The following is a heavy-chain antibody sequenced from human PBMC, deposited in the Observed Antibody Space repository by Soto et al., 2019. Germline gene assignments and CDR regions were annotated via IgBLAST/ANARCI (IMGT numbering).Heavy chain of an antibody. V-gene: IGHV4-4*02. D-gene: IGHD1-1*01. CDR2: IYHSGST. Sequence: QVQLQESGPGLVKPSGTLSLTCAVSGGSISSSNWWSWVRQPPGKGVEWIGEIYHSGSTNYNPALNSRVSIQVDKSSNRCSLRLSSVTAAEAAVYYGASEDVRPGTPLDFWGQGTLVTVSS. CDR1: GGSISSSNW. CDR3: ASEDVRPGTPLDF. J-gene: IGHJ4*02.